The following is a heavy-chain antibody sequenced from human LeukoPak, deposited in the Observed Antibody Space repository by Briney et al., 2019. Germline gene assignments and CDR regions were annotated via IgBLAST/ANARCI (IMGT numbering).Heavy chain of an antibody. Sequence: SETLSLTCAVYGGSFSGYYWSWIRQPPGKGLEWIGEINHSGSTNYNPSLKSRVTISVDTSKNQFSLKLSSVTAADTAVYYCARGRQDIMSWMVAAPFDYWGQGTLVTVSS. CDR2: INHSGST. J-gene: IGHJ4*02. CDR3: ARGRQDIMSWMVAAPFDY. CDR1: GGSFSGYY. V-gene: IGHV4-34*01. D-gene: IGHD2-15*01.